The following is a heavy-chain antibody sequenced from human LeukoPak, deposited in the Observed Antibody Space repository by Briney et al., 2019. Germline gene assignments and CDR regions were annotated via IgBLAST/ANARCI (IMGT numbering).Heavy chain of an antibody. CDR1: GYSFVGYG. V-gene: IGHV1-18*01. CDR2: FNPENGNT. J-gene: IGHJ4*02. CDR3: AREHSSSWDQFDY. D-gene: IGHD6-13*01. Sequence: AASVKVSCKASGYSFVGYGITWVRQAPGQGLERMGWFNPENGNTNYAQKVQGRVTITADTSTSTSYMELRSLRSDDTAVYYCAREHSSSWDQFDYWGQGTLVTVSS.